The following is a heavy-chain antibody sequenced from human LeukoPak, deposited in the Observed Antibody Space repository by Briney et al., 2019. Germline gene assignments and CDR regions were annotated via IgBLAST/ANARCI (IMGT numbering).Heavy chain of an antibody. CDR3: AKTLSLRDYNFDY. Sequence: GGSLRLSCAASGFTFSSYAMSWVRQAPGKGLEWVSAISGSGGSTYYADSVRGRFTISRDNSKNTLYLQMNSLRAEDTAVYYCAKTLSLRDYNFDYWGQGTLVTVSS. J-gene: IGHJ4*02. V-gene: IGHV3-23*01. CDR1: GFTFSSYA. CDR2: ISGSGGST. D-gene: IGHD4-11*01.